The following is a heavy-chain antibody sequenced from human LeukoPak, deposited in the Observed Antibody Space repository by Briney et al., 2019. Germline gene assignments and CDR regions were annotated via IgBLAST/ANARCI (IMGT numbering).Heavy chain of an antibody. D-gene: IGHD1-26*01. J-gene: IGHJ6*03. CDR1: GYTFTGYY. V-gene: IGHV1-2*02. Sequence: ASVKVSCKASGYTFTGYYMHWVRQAPGQGLEWMGWINPNSGGTNYAQKFQGRVTMTRDTSISTAYMELSRLRSDDTAVYYCAVGSRGNYYYYYMDVWGKGTTVTVSS. CDR2: INPNSGGT. CDR3: AVGSRGNYYYYYMDV.